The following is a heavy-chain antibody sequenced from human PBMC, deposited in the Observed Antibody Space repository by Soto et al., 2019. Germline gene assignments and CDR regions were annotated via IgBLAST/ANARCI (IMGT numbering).Heavy chain of an antibody. CDR1: GFTFSSYA. J-gene: IGHJ3*02. CDR3: ARAHCFSTNCDAAGDVCTI. CDR2: ISYDGSND. Sequence: PGGSLRLSCAASGFTFSSYAMHWVRQAPGKGLEWVAVISYDGSNDYYADSVKGRFTVSRDNSKDTLHLQMNSLRAEDTAIYFCARAHCFSTNCDAAGDVCTIWGRGTMVTVSS. D-gene: IGHD2-2*01. V-gene: IGHV3-30*04.